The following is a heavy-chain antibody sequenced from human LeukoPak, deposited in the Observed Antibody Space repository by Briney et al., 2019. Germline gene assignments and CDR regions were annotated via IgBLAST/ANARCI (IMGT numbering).Heavy chain of an antibody. D-gene: IGHD3-10*01. CDR3: ARVRGEGAYYFDY. Sequence: KPSETLSLTCTVSGGSISSYYWGWIRQPPGKGLEWIGYIYYSGSTNYNPSLKSRVTISVDTSKNQFSLKLSSVTAADTAVYYCARVRGEGAYYFDYWGQGTLVTVSS. CDR1: GGSISSYY. CDR2: IYYSGST. V-gene: IGHV4-59*01. J-gene: IGHJ4*02.